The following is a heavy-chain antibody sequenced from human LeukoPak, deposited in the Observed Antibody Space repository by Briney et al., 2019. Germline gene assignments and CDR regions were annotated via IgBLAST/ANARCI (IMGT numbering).Heavy chain of an antibody. CDR3: ARGPWRIQRGRSGRSWFDP. CDR1: GGSFSGYY. J-gene: IGHJ5*02. Sequence: SETLSLTCAVYGGSFSGYYWSWIRQPPGKGLEWIGEINHSGSTNYNPSLKSRVTVSVDTSKNQFSLKLSSVTAADTAVYYCARGPWRIQRGRSGRSWFDPWGQGTLVTVSS. V-gene: IGHV4-34*01. CDR2: INHSGST. D-gene: IGHD5-18*01.